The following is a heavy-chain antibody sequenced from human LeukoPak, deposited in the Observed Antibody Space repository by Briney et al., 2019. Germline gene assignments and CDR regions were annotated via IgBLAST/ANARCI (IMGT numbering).Heavy chain of an antibody. CDR3: AAESLTTVHPLFDY. CDR2: INPSGGST. D-gene: IGHD4-17*01. Sequence: ASVKVSCKASGYTFTSYYMHWVRQAPGQGLEWMGIINPSGGSTNYAQKFQERVTITRDMSTSTAYMELSSLRSEDTAVYYCAAESLTTVHPLFDYWGQGTLVTVSS. J-gene: IGHJ4*02. V-gene: IGHV1-46*01. CDR1: GYTFTSYY.